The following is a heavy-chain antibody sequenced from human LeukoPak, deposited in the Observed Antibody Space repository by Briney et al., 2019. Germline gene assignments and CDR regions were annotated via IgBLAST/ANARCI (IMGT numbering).Heavy chain of an antibody. V-gene: IGHV4-61*01. Sequence: SETLSLTCTVSGGSVSGGSYYWSWIRQPPGKGLEWIGYFYYTGSTNYNPSLKSRVTISVDTSKNQFSLRLSSVTAADTAVYYCARAYYDFWSGYSLYYYGMDVWGQGTTVTVSS. J-gene: IGHJ6*02. D-gene: IGHD3-3*01. CDR1: GGSVSGGSYY. CDR2: FYYTGST. CDR3: ARAYYDFWSGYSLYYYGMDV.